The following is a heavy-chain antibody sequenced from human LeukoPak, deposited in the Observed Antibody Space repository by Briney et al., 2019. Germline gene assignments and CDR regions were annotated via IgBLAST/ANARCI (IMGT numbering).Heavy chain of an antibody. D-gene: IGHD3-10*02. CDR3: GERGITMVGGV. CDR2: ITRSGSTI. J-gene: IGHJ6*04. CDR1: GFILSSSE. V-gene: IGHV3-48*03. Sequence: WGHLRLSCAASGFILSSSEMTWFRQAPGKGLEWFSYITRSGSTIYYADSVRARLTISRANAKNQLYLQMKTLRPEATPVYSCGERGITMVGGVWGKGATVTIAS.